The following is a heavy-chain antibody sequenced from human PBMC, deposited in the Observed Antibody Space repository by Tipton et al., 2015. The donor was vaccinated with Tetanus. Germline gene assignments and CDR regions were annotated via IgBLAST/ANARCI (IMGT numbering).Heavy chain of an antibody. Sequence: QLVQSGAEVKKPGASVKVSCKASGYTFTGYYIFWVRQAPGQGLEWMGWIDPNSGGTVYAQMFQGRVTMTKDTSISTAYMELRSLRSDDTAVYYCARDRGDYIYYGMDVWGPGTTVTVS. D-gene: IGHD3-22*01. V-gene: IGHV1-2*02. CDR2: IDPNSGGT. CDR3: ARDRGDYIYYGMDV. J-gene: IGHJ6*02. CDR1: GYTFTGYY.